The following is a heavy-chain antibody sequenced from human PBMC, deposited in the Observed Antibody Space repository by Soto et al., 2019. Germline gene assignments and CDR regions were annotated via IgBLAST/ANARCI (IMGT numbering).Heavy chain of an antibody. CDR2: VYWDDDK. CDR1: GFSLSTSGVG. J-gene: IGHJ4*02. V-gene: IGHV2-5*02. Sequence: QITLKESGPTLVKPTQTLTLTCTFSGFSLSTSGVGVGWIRQPPGKALEWLGLVYWDDDKRYSPSLKSRITITKDTSKNQVVLTMTTMDPVDTATYYGAHRGVGDCFDYWGQGTLVTVSS. CDR3: AHRGVGDCFDY. D-gene: IGHD3-10*01.